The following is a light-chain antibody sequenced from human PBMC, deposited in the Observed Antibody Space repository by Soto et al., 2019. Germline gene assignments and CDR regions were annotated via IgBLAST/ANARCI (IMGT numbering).Light chain of an antibody. CDR1: QSIGIW. CDR3: QQYRDYSWT. Sequence: IQMTQSPSTVSASVGDRVAITCRASQSIGIWLAWYQQKPGKAPRFLIYTASTLLGGVPSRFSGSGSGTDFTLTISSLQLDDFATYYCQQYRDYSWTFGQGTKVEIK. CDR2: TAS. J-gene: IGKJ1*01. V-gene: IGKV1-5*03.